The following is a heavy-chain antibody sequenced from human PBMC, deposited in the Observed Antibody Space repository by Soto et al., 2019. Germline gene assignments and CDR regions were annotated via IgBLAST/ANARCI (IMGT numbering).Heavy chain of an antibody. V-gene: IGHV1-18*01. D-gene: IGHD3-9*01. CDR1: GYTFTSYG. J-gene: IGHJ4*02. CDR2: ISAYNGNT. Sequence: GASVKVSCKASGYTFTSYGISWVRQAPGQGLEWMGWISAYNGNTDYAQKLQGRVTMTTDTSTSTAYMELRSLRSDDTAVYYCVRGALDFDWLLSLDYWGQGTLVTVSS. CDR3: VRGALDFDWLLSLDY.